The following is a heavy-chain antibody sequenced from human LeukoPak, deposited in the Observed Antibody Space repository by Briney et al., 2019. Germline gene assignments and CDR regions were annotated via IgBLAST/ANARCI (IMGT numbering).Heavy chain of an antibody. CDR1: GGSFSGYY. D-gene: IGHD3-10*01. Sequence: NPSETLSLTCAVYGGSFSGYYWSWIRQPPGKGLEWIGEINHSGSTNYNPSLKSRVTISVDTSKNQFSLKLSSVTAADTAVYYCARAPGAGRGLWFGESSQWGSYNWFDPWGQGTLVTVSS. V-gene: IGHV4-34*01. J-gene: IGHJ5*02. CDR3: ARAPGAGRGLWFGESSQWGSYNWFDP. CDR2: INHSGST.